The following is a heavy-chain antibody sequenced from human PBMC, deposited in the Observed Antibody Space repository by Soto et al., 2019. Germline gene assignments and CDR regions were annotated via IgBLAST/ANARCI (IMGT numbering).Heavy chain of an antibody. Sequence: SGPTLVKPTQTLTLTCTFSGFSLSTSGVGVGWIRQPPGKALEWLALIYWDDDKRYSPSLKSRLTITKDTSKNQVVLTMTNMDPVDTATYYCAHSPLEDIVVVPAAMLSSSRGPWFDPWGQGTLVTVSS. D-gene: IGHD2-2*01. V-gene: IGHV2-5*02. CDR2: IYWDDDK. J-gene: IGHJ5*02. CDR1: GFSLSTSGVG. CDR3: AHSPLEDIVVVPAAMLSSSRGPWFDP.